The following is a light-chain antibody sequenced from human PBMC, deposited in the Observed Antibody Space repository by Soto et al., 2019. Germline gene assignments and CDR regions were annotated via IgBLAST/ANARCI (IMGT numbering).Light chain of an antibody. V-gene: IGLV1-51*01. CDR1: SSNIGSNY. CDR3: GTWDSSLSAAV. J-gene: IGLJ2*01. CDR2: DNN. Sequence: HSVLTQPPSVSAAPGQKVTISCSGSSSNIGSNYVSWYQQLPGTAPKLLIYDNNKRPSGIPDRFSGPKSGTSATLGITGLQTGDEADYYCGTWDSSLSAAVFGGGTKVTVL.